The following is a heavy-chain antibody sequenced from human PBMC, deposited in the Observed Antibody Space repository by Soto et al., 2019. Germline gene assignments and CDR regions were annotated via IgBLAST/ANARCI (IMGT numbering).Heavy chain of an antibody. CDR3: AKDRGYSGYHLFLHAFDI. J-gene: IGHJ3*02. CDR2: ISWNSGSI. D-gene: IGHD5-12*01. Sequence: EVQLVESGGGLVQPGRSLRLSCAASGFTFDDYAMHWVRQAPGKGLEWVSGISWNSGSIGSADSVKGRFTISRDNAKNSLYLQMNSLRAEDTALYYRAKDRGYSGYHLFLHAFDIWGQGTMVTVSS. V-gene: IGHV3-9*01. CDR1: GFTFDDYA.